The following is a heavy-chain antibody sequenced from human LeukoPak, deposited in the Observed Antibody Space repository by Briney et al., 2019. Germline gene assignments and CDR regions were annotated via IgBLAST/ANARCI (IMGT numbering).Heavy chain of an antibody. CDR2: INQNGITT. J-gene: IGHJ4*02. CDR1: GFIFRNYW. D-gene: IGHD4-17*01. V-gene: IGHV3-74*01. Sequence: GGSLRLSCATSGFIFRNYWMHWVRQAPGKGLVWVARINQNGITTTYTDSVKGRFTISRDNAKNTLYLQMNSLRAEDTAVYYCARDFAGDRDYWGQGTLVTVSS. CDR3: ARDFAGDRDY.